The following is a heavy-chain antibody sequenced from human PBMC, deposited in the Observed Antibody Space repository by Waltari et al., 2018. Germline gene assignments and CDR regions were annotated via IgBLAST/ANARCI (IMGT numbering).Heavy chain of an antibody. CDR2: IKQDGSEK. CDR1: GFTFSNSW. Sequence: EVQLVGSGGGLVQPGGSLSPACEASGFTFSNSWMSWIRPAPGKGLEWVANIKQDGSEKYCVDSVKGRFTISRDNAKNSLYLQMNSLRAEDTAVYYCARDRDTMVRGVISQWGQGTLVTVSS. J-gene: IGHJ4*02. V-gene: IGHV3-7*01. CDR3: ARDRDTMVRGVISQ. D-gene: IGHD3-10*01.